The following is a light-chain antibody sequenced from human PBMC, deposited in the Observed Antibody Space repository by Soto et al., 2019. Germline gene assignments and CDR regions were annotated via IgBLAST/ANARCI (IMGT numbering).Light chain of an antibody. CDR3: QQYNSYLWT. J-gene: IGKJ1*01. CDR1: QSISGY. V-gene: IGKV1-9*01. Sequence: DIQMTQSPSSLSASVGDGVTIACRTSQSISGYLNWYRHKPGKAPTLLIYAASTLQSGVPSRFSGSGSGTEFTLTISSLQPDDFATYYCQQYNSYLWTFGQGTKV. CDR2: AAS.